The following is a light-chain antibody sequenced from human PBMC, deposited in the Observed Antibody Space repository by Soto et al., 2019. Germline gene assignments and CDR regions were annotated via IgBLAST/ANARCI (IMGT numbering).Light chain of an antibody. CDR1: NGHSTYA. J-gene: IGLJ2*01. Sequence: QTVVTQSPSASASLGASVKLTCTLSNGHSTYAIAWHQQQPEKGPRYLMKLNSDGSHSKGDGIPDRFSGSSSGAERHLTISSLQSEDEADYYCQTWGTAIHDVVFGGGTKLTVL. CDR3: QTWGTAIHDVV. V-gene: IGLV4-69*01. CDR2: LNSDGSH.